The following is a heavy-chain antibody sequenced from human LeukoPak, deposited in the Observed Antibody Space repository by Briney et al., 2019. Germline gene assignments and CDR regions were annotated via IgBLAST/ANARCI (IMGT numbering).Heavy chain of an antibody. Sequence: ASVKVSCKASGYTFTSYDINWVRQATGQGLEWMGWMNPNSGNTGYAQKFQGSVTMTRNTSISTAYMELSSLRSEDTAVYYCSSTSCYRACYGMDVWGQGTTVTVSS. J-gene: IGHJ6*02. V-gene: IGHV1-8*01. CDR1: GYTFTSYD. CDR2: MNPNSGNT. CDR3: SSTSCYRACYGMDV. D-gene: IGHD2-2*01.